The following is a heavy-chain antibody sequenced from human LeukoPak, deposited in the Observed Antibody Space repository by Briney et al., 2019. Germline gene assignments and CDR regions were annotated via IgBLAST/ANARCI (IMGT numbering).Heavy chain of an antibody. D-gene: IGHD1-26*01. CDR1: GFSFSQYG. V-gene: IGHV3-30*03. CDR2: ISYDGVNK. CDR3: ARPLKGYGASYYDAFDI. Sequence: GGSLRLPCAASGFSFSQYGMHWVRRAPGKGLEWLAVISYDGVNKYYSKSVKGRLAISRDNSINTLFLQMDSLRAEDTAIYYCARPLKGYGASYYDAFDIWGQGTMVTVSS. J-gene: IGHJ3*02.